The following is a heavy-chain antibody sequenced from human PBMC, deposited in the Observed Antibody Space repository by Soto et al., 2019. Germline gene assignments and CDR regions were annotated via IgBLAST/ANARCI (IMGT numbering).Heavy chain of an antibody. CDR3: ARGGWSNWFDP. J-gene: IGHJ5*02. Sequence: EVQLVESGGGLVQPGGSLRLSCAASGFTVSSNYMSWVRQAPGKGLEWVSVIYSGGSTYYADSVKGRFTITRDNSKNTLYLQMNSLRAEDTDVYYCARGGWSNWFDPWGQGTLVTVSS. D-gene: IGHD6-19*01. V-gene: IGHV3-66*01. CDR1: GFTVSSNY. CDR2: IYSGGST.